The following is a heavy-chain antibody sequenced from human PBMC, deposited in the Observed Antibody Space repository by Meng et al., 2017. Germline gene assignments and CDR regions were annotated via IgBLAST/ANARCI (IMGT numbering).Heavy chain of an antibody. CDR3: AKDGIEAAGTGRSYFQH. CDR2: NDFSWST. V-gene: IGHV4-39*06. J-gene: IGHJ1*01. D-gene: IGHD6-13*01. Sequence: LLTVAASEYVKPSVTRVPTCAAFGCSLSSGCFYWRCIREPQGKGLGRIGSNDFSWSTYFNPSLKSRVTISLDTPKNQLALKLRSVTAADTAVYYCAKDGIEAAGTGRSYFQHWGQGTLVTVSS. CDR1: GCSLSSGCFY.